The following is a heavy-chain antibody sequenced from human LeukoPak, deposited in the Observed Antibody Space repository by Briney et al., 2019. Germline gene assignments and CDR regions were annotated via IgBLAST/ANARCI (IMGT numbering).Heavy chain of an antibody. Sequence: SETLPLTCTVSGGSISSYYWSWIRQPPGKGLEWIGYIYYSGSTNYNPSLKSRVTISVDTSKNQFSLKLSSVTAADTAVYYCARTSSSWDWFDPWGQGTLVTVSS. CDR2: IYYSGST. CDR3: ARTSSSWDWFDP. J-gene: IGHJ5*02. CDR1: GGSISSYY. V-gene: IGHV4-59*01. D-gene: IGHD6-13*01.